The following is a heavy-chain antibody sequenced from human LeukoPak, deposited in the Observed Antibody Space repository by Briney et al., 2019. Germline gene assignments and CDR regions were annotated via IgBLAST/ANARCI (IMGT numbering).Heavy chain of an antibody. CDR3: AREAWGSPRRGYYMDV. Sequence: ASVKVSCKASGYTFTSYDINWVRQATGQGLEWMGWMNPNSGNTGYAQKFQGRVTMTRNTSISTAYMELSSLRSEDTAVYYCAREAWGSPRRGYYMDVWGKGTTVTISS. CDR2: MNPNSGNT. V-gene: IGHV1-8*01. D-gene: IGHD3-16*01. J-gene: IGHJ6*03. CDR1: GYTFTSYD.